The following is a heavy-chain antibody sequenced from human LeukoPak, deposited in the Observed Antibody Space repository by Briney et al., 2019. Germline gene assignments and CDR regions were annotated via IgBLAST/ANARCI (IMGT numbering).Heavy chain of an antibody. CDR2: VRYDGSNE. CDR3: ARDWLGYCSGGSCYPVGY. J-gene: IGHJ4*02. D-gene: IGHD2-15*01. CDR1: GFTFSTYG. V-gene: IGHV3-30*02. Sequence: GGSLRLSCAASGFTFSTYGMHWVRQAPGKGLEWVALVRYDGSNEYYADSVKGRFTIYRDNSKNTLYLQMNSLRAEDTAVYYCARDWLGYCSGGSCYPVGYWGQGTLVTVSS.